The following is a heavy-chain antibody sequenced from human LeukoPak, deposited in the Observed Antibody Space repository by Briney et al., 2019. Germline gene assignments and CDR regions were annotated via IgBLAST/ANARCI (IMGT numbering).Heavy chain of an antibody. CDR1: GYSFTSYW. D-gene: IGHD6-6*01. V-gene: IGHV5-51*01. J-gene: IGHJ4*02. Sequence: GESLKISCKGSGYSFTSYWIGWVRQMPGKGLEWMGIIYPGDSDTRYSPSFQGQVTISADKSISTAYLQWSSLNASDTAMYYCARRIAARRGLLVYFDYWGQGTLVTVSS. CDR2: IYPGDSDT. CDR3: ARRIAARRGLLVYFDY.